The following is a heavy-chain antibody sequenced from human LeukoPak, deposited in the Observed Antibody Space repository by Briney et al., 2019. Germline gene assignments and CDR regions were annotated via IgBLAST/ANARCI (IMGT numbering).Heavy chain of an antibody. Sequence: SETLSLTCAVYGGSFSGYYWSWIRQPPGKGLEWIGYIYYSGSTNYNPSLKSRVTISVDTSKNQFSLKLSSVTAADTAVYYCARDRPQNWFDPWGQGTLVTVSS. CDR3: ARDRPQNWFDP. J-gene: IGHJ5*02. V-gene: IGHV4-59*01. D-gene: IGHD6-6*01. CDR1: GGSFSGYY. CDR2: IYYSGST.